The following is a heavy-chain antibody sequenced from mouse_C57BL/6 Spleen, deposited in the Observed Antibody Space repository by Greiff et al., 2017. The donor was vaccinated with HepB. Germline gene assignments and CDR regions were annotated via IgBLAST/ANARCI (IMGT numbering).Heavy chain of an antibody. CDR2: ISDGGSYT. Sequence: EVKLVESGGGLVKPGGSLKLSCAASGFTFSSYAMSWVRQTPEKRLEWVATISDGGSYTYYPDNVKGRFTISRDNAKNNLYLQMSHLKSEDTAMYYCARERDDGYYYFDYWGQGTTLTVSS. CDR3: ARERDDGYYYFDY. J-gene: IGHJ2*01. V-gene: IGHV5-4*01. D-gene: IGHD2-3*01. CDR1: GFTFSSYA.